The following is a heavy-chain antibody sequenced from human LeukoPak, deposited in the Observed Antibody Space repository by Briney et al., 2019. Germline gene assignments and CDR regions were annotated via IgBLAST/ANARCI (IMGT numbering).Heavy chain of an antibody. CDR2: ISSSSSYI. V-gene: IGHV3-21*01. J-gene: IGHJ4*02. Sequence: PGGSLRLSCAASGFTFTIYSMNWVRQAPGKGLEWVSSISSSSSYIYYADSVKGRSTISRDNAKNSLYLQMNSLRAEDTAVYYCARDLYGDYVFDYWGQGTLVTVSS. CDR1: GFTFTIYS. D-gene: IGHD4-17*01. CDR3: ARDLYGDYVFDY.